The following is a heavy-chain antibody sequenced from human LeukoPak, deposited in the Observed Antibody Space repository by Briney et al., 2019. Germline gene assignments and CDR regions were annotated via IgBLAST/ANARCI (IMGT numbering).Heavy chain of an antibody. D-gene: IGHD1-26*01. V-gene: IGHV3-9*01. CDR3: AKDVYSGSYYYFDY. CDR2: ISWNSGSI. CDR1: GFTFDDYA. J-gene: IGHJ4*02. Sequence: GGSLRLSCAASGFTFDDYAMHWVRQAPGKGLEWVSGISWNSGSIGYADSVKGRFTISRDNAKNSLYLQMNSLRAEDTALYYCAKDVYSGSYYYFDYWGQGTLVTVSS.